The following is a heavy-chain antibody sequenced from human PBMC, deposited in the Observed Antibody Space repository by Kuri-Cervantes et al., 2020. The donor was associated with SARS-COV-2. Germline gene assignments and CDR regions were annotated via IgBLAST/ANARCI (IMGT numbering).Heavy chain of an antibody. J-gene: IGHJ6*02. CDR1: GFTFSSYA. CDR2: IYSGGSST. D-gene: IGHD6-13*01. CDR3: AKSSSSWDYYYYGMDV. Sequence: GESLKISCAASGFTFSSYAMSWVRQAPGKGLEWVSVIYSGGSSTYYADSVKGRFTISRDNSKNTLYLQMNSLRAEDTAVYYCAKSSSSWDYYYYGMDVWGQGTTVTVSS. V-gene: IGHV3-23*03.